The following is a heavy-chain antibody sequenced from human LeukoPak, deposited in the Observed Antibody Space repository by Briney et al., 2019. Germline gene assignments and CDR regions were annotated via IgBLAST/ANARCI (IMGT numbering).Heavy chain of an antibody. CDR3: ARDRVWWQNYYYYYMDV. J-gene: IGHJ6*03. Sequence: SETLSLTCTVSGYSISSGYYWGWIRQPPGKGLEWIGSIYHSGSTYYNPSLKSRVIISVDTSKNQFSLKLSSVTAADTAVYYCARDRVWWQNYYYYYMDVWGKGTTVTVSS. CDR1: GYSISSGYY. V-gene: IGHV4-38-2*02. D-gene: IGHD4/OR15-4a*01. CDR2: IYHSGST.